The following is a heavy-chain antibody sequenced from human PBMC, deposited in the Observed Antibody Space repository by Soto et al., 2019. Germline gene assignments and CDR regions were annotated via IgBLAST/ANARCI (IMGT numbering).Heavy chain of an antibody. CDR3: TRDGWGYYGDKSGFDI. D-gene: IGHD3-16*01. CDR1: GFSFSDYH. CDR2: TRNKAKSYRT. V-gene: IGHV3-72*01. Sequence: EVQLVESGGGLVQPGGSLRLSCAASGFSFSDYHMDWVRQAPGKGLEWVGRTRNKAKSYRTEYAASVKGRFSISRDESKNTLYLQMNSLKTEDTAVYYCTRDGWGYYGDKSGFDIWGQGTLVTVSS. J-gene: IGHJ3*02.